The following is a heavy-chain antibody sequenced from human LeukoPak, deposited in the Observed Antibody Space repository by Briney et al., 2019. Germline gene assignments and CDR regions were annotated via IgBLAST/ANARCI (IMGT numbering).Heavy chain of an antibody. V-gene: IGHV3-15*01. Sequence: GGSLRLSCAASGFTFSNAWMSWVRQAPGKGLEWVGRIKRKSDGGTPDNAAPVKGRFTISRDDSKNTLYLQMNSLKIEDTAMYYWATDLGGYYSGSGSYWGSLDYWGQGTVVTVSS. CDR2: IKRKSDGGTP. D-gene: IGHD3-10*01. J-gene: IGHJ4*02. CDR3: ATDLGGYYSGSGSYWGSLDY. CDR1: GFTFSNAW.